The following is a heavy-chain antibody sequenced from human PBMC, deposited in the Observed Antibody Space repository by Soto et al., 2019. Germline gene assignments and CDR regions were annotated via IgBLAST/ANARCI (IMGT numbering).Heavy chain of an antibody. Sequence: QVQLQQWGAGLLKPSETLSLTCGVYGGSFSGYYWSWIRQPPGKGLEWIGEVNHSGSTNYNPSLKSRVTISVDTSKNQFSLKLSSVTAADTALYYVARKYLPYYGSGSPYGMDVWGQGTTVTVSS. J-gene: IGHJ6*02. CDR3: ARKYLPYYGSGSPYGMDV. D-gene: IGHD3-10*01. V-gene: IGHV4-34*01. CDR2: VNHSGST. CDR1: GGSFSGYY.